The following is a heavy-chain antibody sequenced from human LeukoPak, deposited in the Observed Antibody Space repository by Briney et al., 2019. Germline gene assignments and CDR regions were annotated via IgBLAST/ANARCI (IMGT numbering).Heavy chain of an antibody. J-gene: IGHJ4*02. Sequence: SETLSLTCTVSGGSISSSSYYWGWLRQPPGKGLEWIGSIYYSGSTYYNPSLKSRVTISVDTSKNQFSLKLSSVTAADTAVYYCARHSRQWGGDYWGQGTLVTVSS. CDR3: ARHSRQWGGDY. CDR1: GGSISSSSYY. D-gene: IGHD1-26*01. CDR2: IYYSGST. V-gene: IGHV4-39*01.